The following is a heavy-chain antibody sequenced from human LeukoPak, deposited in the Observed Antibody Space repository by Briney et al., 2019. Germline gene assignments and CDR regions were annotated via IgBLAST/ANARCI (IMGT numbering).Heavy chain of an antibody. CDR1: GFTFSSYS. CDR2: ISSSSSYI. V-gene: IGHV3-21*01. D-gene: IGHD6-13*01. J-gene: IGHJ5*02. CDR3: ARWSIAAAGTA. Sequence: GGSLRLSCAASGFTFSSYSMNWVRQAPGKGLEWVSSISSSSSYIYYAVSVKGRFTISRHNAKNSLYLQMNSLRAEDTAVYYCARWSIAAAGTAWGQGTLVTVSS.